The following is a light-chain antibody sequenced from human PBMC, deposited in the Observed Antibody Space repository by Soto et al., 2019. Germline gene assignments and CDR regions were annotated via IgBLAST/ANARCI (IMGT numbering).Light chain of an antibody. J-gene: IGKJ5*01. CDR1: QSVSSY. CDR2: DAS. CDR3: QQRSNWPPIT. V-gene: IGKV3-11*01. Sequence: EIVLTQSPGTLSFSPGERATLSCRASQSVSSYLAWYQQKPGQAPRLLIYDASNRATGIPARFSGSGSGTDFTLTISSLEPEDFAVYYCQQRSNWPPITFSQGTRLEIK.